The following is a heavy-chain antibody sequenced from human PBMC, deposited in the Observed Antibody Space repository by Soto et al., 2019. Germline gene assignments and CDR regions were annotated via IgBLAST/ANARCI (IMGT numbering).Heavy chain of an antibody. Sequence: YGISWVRQAPGQGLEWMGWISAYNGNTNYAQKLQGRVTMTTDTSTSTAYMELRSLRSDDTAVYYCARDPPYGNRAFDIWGQGTMVTVSS. V-gene: IGHV1-18*01. D-gene: IGHD3-10*01. J-gene: IGHJ3*02. CDR3: ARDPPYGNRAFDI. CDR2: ISAYNGNT. CDR1: YG.